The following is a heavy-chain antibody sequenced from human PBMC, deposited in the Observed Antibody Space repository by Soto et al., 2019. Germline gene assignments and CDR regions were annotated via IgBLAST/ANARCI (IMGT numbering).Heavy chain of an antibody. CDR1: GFTFSNYA. V-gene: IGHV3-23*01. J-gene: IGHJ5*02. Sequence: GGSLRLSCAASGFTFSNYAMSWVRQAPGKGLEWVSAISGSGGSTSYADSVKGRFTISRDNSKNTLYLQMNGLRADDTAVYYCAKLGSDYLNWFDPWGQGTLVTVSS. D-gene: IGHD5-12*01. CDR2: ISGSGGST. CDR3: AKLGSDYLNWFDP.